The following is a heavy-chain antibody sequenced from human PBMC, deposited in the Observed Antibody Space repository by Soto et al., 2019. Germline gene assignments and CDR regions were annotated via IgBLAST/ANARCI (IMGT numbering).Heavy chain of an antibody. CDR1: GYTFTSYD. CDR3: ARYNIPAYYYYGMDV. V-gene: IGHV1-8*01. J-gene: IGHJ6*02. Sequence: GASVKVSCKASGYTFTSYDINWVRQATGQGLEWMGWMNPNSGNTGYTQKFQGRVTMTRNTSISTAYMELSSLRSEDTAVYYCARYNIPAYYYYGMDVWGQGTTVTVSS. CDR2: MNPNSGNT. D-gene: IGHD1-20*01.